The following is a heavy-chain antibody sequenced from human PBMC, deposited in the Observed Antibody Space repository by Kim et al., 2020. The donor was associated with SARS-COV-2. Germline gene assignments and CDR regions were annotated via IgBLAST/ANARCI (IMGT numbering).Heavy chain of an antibody. Sequence: ADSVKGRFTISRDNSQNTLYLQMNSLRAEDTAVYYWAREKEHANAYYGMDVWDQGTTVTVSS. D-gene: IGHD1-1*01. V-gene: IGHV3-30*07. CDR3: AREKEHANAYYGMDV. J-gene: IGHJ6*02.